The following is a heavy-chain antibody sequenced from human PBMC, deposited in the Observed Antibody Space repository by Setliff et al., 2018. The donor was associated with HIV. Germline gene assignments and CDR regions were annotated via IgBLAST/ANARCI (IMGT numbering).Heavy chain of an antibody. D-gene: IGHD6-19*01. V-gene: IGHV5-51*01. CDR2: IYPGDSDT. J-gene: IGHJ4*02. Sequence: GESPKISCKASGYSFNRYFIGWVRQMPGKGLEWMAIIYPGDSDTRYSPSFRGQVTISADKSISTVYLQWNSLQASDTAMYYCGRPDNSESPGVDFWGQGTLVTVPQ. CDR3: GRPDNSESPGVDF. CDR1: GYSFNRYF.